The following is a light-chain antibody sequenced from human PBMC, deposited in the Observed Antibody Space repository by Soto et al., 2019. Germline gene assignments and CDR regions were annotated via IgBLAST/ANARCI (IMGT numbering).Light chain of an antibody. Sequence: EILMTHSPATLSVAAGERCTFACGASQSLTTDLAWYQQRPGQAPRLLIYRASTSATGIPARFSGSGSGTEFNLTISSLQSEDFAVYYCQQYSDWPWTFGQGTKVDIK. J-gene: IGKJ1*01. CDR2: RAS. CDR3: QQYSDWPWT. CDR1: QSLTTD. V-gene: IGKV3-15*01.